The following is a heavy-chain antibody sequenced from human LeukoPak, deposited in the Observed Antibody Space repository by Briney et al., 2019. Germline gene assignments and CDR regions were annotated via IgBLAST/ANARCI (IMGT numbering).Heavy chain of an antibody. Sequence: GGSLRLSCAASGFTFSSYSMNWVRQAPGKGLEWVSSISSSSSYIYYADSVKGRFTISRDNSKNTLFLQMSSLRAEDTAVYYCTRGISSGSAFDIWGQGTMVTVSS. D-gene: IGHD6-19*01. J-gene: IGHJ3*02. V-gene: IGHV3-21*04. CDR2: ISSSSSYI. CDR1: GFTFSSYS. CDR3: TRGISSGSAFDI.